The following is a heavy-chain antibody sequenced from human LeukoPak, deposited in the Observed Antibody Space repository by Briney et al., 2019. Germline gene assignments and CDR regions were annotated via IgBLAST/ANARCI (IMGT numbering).Heavy chain of an antibody. J-gene: IGHJ6*02. Sequence: ASVKVSCKVSGYTLTELSMHWVRQAPGKGLEWMGGFDPEDGETIYAQKFQGRVTMTEDTSTDTAYMELSSLRSEDTAVYYCARDRDGSGSYLVYGMDVWGQGTTVTVSS. D-gene: IGHD3-10*01. CDR3: ARDRDGSGSYLVYGMDV. CDR1: GYTLTELS. CDR2: FDPEDGET. V-gene: IGHV1-24*01.